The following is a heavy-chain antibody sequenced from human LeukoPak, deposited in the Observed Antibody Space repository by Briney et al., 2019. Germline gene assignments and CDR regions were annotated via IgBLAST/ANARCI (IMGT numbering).Heavy chain of an antibody. J-gene: IGHJ5*02. CDR1: GGSISNTNW. Sequence: SETLSLTCGVSGGSISNTNWWTWVRQPPGKGLEWIGEANLQGSTNYNPSLKSRVAISVDKSENHISLKLTSVTAADTAVYYCARHVKDRLFAFDPWGQGTLVTVSS. CDR3: ARHVKDRLFAFDP. CDR2: ANLQGST. V-gene: IGHV4-4*02. D-gene: IGHD3/OR15-3a*01.